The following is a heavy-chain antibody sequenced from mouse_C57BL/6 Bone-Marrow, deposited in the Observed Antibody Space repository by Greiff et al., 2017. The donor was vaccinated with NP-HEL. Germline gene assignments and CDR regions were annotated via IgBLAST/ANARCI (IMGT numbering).Heavy chain of an antibody. J-gene: IGHJ3*01. V-gene: IGHV1-81*01. CDR1: GYTFTSYG. D-gene: IGHD2-2*01. Sequence: QVQLQQSGAELARPGASVKLSCKASGYTFTSYGISWVKQRTGQGLEWIGEIYPRSGNTYYNEKFKGKATLTADKSSSTAYMELRSLTSEDSAVYFCARRMDGYAWFAYWGQGTLVTVSA. CDR2: IYPRSGNT. CDR3: ARRMDGYAWFAY.